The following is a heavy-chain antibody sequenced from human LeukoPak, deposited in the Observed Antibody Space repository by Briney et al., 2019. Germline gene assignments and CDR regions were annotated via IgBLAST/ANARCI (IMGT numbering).Heavy chain of an antibody. D-gene: IGHD3-22*01. J-gene: IGHJ3*02. CDR1: GFTFDDYG. CDR2: ISSSSSII. Sequence: GGSLRLSCAASGFTFDDYGMSWVRQAPGKGLEWLSYISSSSSIIYYADSVKGRFTISRDNAKNSLYLQMNSLRDEDTAVYYCARDGDSSGYYAAFDIWGQGTMVTVSS. V-gene: IGHV3-48*02. CDR3: ARDGDSSGYYAAFDI.